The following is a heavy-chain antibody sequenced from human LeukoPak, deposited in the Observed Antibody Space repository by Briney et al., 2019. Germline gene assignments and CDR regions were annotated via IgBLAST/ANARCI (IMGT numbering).Heavy chain of an antibody. D-gene: IGHD2-8*01. CDR1: GGSISTSNW. CDR3: AGLGYCTNGVCKTDY. Sequence: SETLSLTCVVSGGSISTSNWWSWVRQPPGKGLEWIGEIHHSGTTNYNPSLKSRVTISVDKSKNQFSLKLTSVTVADTAVYYSAGLGYCTNGVCKTDYWGQGTLVTVSS. V-gene: IGHV4-4*02. J-gene: IGHJ4*02. CDR2: IHHSGTT.